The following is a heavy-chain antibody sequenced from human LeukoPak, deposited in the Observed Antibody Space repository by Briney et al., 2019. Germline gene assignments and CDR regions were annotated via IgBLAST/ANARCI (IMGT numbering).Heavy chain of an antibody. Sequence: GGSLRLSCVASGFTFSSYSMNWVRQAPGKGLEWVSSISSSSSYKYYTDSVKGRFTISRDNSKNTLYLQMNSLRAEDTAVYSCAKDAFSSGWELFDYWGQGTLVTVSS. CDR2: ISSSSSYK. V-gene: IGHV3-21*01. D-gene: IGHD6-19*01. CDR1: GFTFSSYS. CDR3: AKDAFSSGWELFDY. J-gene: IGHJ4*02.